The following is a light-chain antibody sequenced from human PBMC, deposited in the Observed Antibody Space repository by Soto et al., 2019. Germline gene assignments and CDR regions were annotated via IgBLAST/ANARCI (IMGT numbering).Light chain of an antibody. CDR1: QSVSSN. V-gene: IGKV3-15*01. CDR2: GAS. Sequence: EILMTQSPATLSVSPGERATLSCRASQSVSSNLALYQQKPGQAPRLLMYGASTRANGIPARFSGSGSGTEFTLNISSLQSEDVVVYYCQQYNNWPPWTFGQGTKVDIK. CDR3: QQYNNWPPWT. J-gene: IGKJ1*01.